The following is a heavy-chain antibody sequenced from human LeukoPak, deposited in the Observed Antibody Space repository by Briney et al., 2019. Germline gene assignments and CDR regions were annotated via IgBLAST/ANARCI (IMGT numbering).Heavy chain of an antibody. CDR3: ARDSGWGGYYMPLGPDY. CDR2: ISSSSSTT. Sequence: GGSLRLSCAASGFTFSSYSMNWVRQAPGKGLEWVSYISSSSSTTYYADSVKGRFTISRDNAKNSLYLQMNSLRAEDTAVYYCARDSGWGGYYMPLGPDYWGQGTLVTVSS. J-gene: IGHJ4*02. D-gene: IGHD3-3*01. V-gene: IGHV3-48*01. CDR1: GFTFSSYS.